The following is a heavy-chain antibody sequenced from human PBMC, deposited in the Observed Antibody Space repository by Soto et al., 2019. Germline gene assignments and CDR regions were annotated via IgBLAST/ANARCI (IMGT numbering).Heavy chain of an antibody. CDR1: GFTFSSYG. Sequence: PGGSLRLSCAASGFTFSSYGMRWVRQAPGKGLEWVAVISYDGSNKYYADSVKGRFTISRDNSKNTLYLQMNSLRAEDTAVYYCAKDWFRSSSGYYYGMDVWGQGTTVTVSS. D-gene: IGHD6-19*01. J-gene: IGHJ6*02. CDR2: ISYDGSNK. CDR3: AKDWFRSSSGYYYGMDV. V-gene: IGHV3-30*18.